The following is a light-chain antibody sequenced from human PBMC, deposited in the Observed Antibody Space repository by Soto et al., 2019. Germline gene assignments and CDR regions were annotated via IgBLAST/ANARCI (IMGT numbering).Light chain of an antibody. CDR3: QQRNSWPPIT. CDR2: DAS. CDR1: QSVRTY. Sequence: EIVLTHSPVTLSLSPWERATLSLSASQSVRTYLAWYQVKPGQAPRLLIYDASSRASGVPARFSGSGSGTDFTLTISSLEPEDFALYYCQQRNSWPPITFGQGTRLEI. V-gene: IGKV3-11*01. J-gene: IGKJ5*01.